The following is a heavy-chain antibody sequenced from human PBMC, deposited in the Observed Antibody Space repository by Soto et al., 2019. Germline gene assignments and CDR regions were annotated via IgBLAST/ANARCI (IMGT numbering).Heavy chain of an antibody. J-gene: IGHJ4*02. V-gene: IGHV4-4*02. CDR1: GGSIRSSNW. D-gene: IGHD6-6*01. CDR3: ARDNQYSSSPGAFDY. CDR2: IYHSGST. Sequence: PSETLSLTCAVSGGSIRSSNWWSWVRQPPGKGLEWIGEIYHSGSTNYNPSLKSRVTISVDKSKNQFSLKLSSVTAAVTAVYYCARDNQYSSSPGAFDYWGQGTLVTVSS.